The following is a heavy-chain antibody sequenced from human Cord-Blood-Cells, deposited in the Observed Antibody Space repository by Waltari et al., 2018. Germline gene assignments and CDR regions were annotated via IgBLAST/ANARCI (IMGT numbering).Heavy chain of an antibody. Sequence: QVQLVQSGAEVKKPGASVKVSCKASGSTFTRYDITWVRQATGQGLEWMGWMNPNSGNTGYAQKFQGRVTITRNTSISTAYMELSSLRSEDTAVYYCARGAPPYNDAFDIWGQGTMVTVSS. D-gene: IGHD1-20*01. CDR3: ARGAPPYNDAFDI. CDR1: GSTFTRYD. CDR2: MNPNSGNT. J-gene: IGHJ3*02. V-gene: IGHV1-8*03.